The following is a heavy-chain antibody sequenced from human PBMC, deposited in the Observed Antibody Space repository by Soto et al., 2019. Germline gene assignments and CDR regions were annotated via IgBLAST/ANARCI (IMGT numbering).Heavy chain of an antibody. CDR3: AKGDCTGGTCYRGFDY. V-gene: IGHV3-23*01. D-gene: IGHD2-15*01. CDR1: GFTFSSYA. J-gene: IGHJ4*02. Sequence: EVQLLESGGGLVQPGGSLRLSCAASGFTFSSYAMSWVRQAPGKGLEWVSTITGSGITTYFADSVKGLFTFSRDNSKSTLYLQINSLRAEDTAVYYCAKGDCTGGTCYRGFDYWGQGTLVTVSS. CDR2: ITGSGITT.